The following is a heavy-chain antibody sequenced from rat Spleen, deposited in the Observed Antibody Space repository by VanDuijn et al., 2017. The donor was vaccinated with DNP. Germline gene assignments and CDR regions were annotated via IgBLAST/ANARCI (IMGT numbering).Heavy chain of an antibody. CDR2: INYSGST. CDR1: GFSITSNY. V-gene: IGHV3-1*01. J-gene: IGHJ2*01. CDR3: ARSRVWVFDY. D-gene: IGHD1-11*01. Sequence: EVQLQESGPGLVKPSQSLSLTCSVTGFSITSNYWAWIRKLPGNKMEWIGYINYSGSTNYNPSLKSRISITRDTSKNQFFLQLNSVTTEDTATYYCARSRVWVFDYWGQGVMVTVSS.